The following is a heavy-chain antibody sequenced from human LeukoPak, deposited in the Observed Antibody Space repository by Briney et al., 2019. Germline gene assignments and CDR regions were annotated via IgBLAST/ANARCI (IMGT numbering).Heavy chain of an antibody. Sequence: GGSLRLSCNASGFNGFSFSTYTMNWVRQAPGKGLGWVSSISGTSAYIYYGSSVRGRFTISRDNAKNSLFLQMDSLRAEDTAIYYCARGPGYMDVWGLGTTVTVSS. CDR2: ISGTSAYI. CDR1: GFNGFSFSTYT. CDR3: ARGPGYMDV. V-gene: IGHV3-21*01. J-gene: IGHJ6*03.